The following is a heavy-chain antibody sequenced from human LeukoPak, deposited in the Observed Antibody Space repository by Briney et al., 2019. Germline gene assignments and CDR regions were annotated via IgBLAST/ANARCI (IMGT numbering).Heavy chain of an antibody. J-gene: IGHJ3*02. D-gene: IGHD2-2*01. CDR3: ARTIVEVRAASDVFDI. CDR1: GSTFSTSW. CDR2: IFQDGNEK. Sequence: GGSLRLSCAASGSTFSTSWMSWVRQAPGKGLEWVANIFQDGNEKYYVDSVKGRFTISRDSAKNSLYLQMNSLRVEDTAVYYCARTIVEVRAASDVFDIWGQGTMVTVSS. V-gene: IGHV3-7*01.